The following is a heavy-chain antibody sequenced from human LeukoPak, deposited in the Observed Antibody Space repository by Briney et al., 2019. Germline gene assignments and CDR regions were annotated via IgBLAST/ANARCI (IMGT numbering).Heavy chain of an antibody. CDR1: GGSISSGGYY. J-gene: IGHJ2*01. Sequence: PSETLSLTCTVSGGSISSGGYYWSWIRQHPGQGLEWIGYIYGSGSTYYNPALKSRFTISGDTSKNQFSLNLSSVTAADTAVYFCASYRNGWYFDLWGRGTQVTVSS. V-gene: IGHV4-31*03. CDR3: ASYRNGWYFDL. D-gene: IGHD3-16*02. CDR2: IYGSGST.